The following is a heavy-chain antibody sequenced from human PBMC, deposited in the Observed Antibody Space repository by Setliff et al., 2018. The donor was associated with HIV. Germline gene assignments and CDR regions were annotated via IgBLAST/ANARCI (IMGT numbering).Heavy chain of an antibody. CDR1: GYSISSGYY. J-gene: IGHJ4*02. CDR2: IYHSGST. CDR3: ARMYSGYNFDY. D-gene: IGHD5-12*01. Sequence: PSETLSLTCAVSGYSISSGYYWGWIRQPPGKGLEWIGSIYHSGSTYYNPSLKSRVTISVDTSKNQFSLKLSSVTAADTAVYYCARMYSGYNFDYWGQGTLVTVSS. V-gene: IGHV4-38-2*01.